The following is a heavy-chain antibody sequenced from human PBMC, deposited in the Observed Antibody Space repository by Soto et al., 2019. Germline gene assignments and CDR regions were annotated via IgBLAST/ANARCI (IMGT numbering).Heavy chain of an antibody. J-gene: IGHJ6*02. V-gene: IGHV3-30*18. CDR1: GFSFSSYA. D-gene: IGHD3-10*01. CDR3: AKDRGSGALRYYGMDV. CDR2: MSYDESKI. Sequence: QVQLVESGGGVVQPGRSLRLSCAGSGFSFSSYAVHWVRQAPGKGLEWVAVMSYDESKINYADSVKGRFTISRDNSKNTFFLQLNGLRPEDTAVYFCAKDRGSGALRYYGMDVWGQGTTGTVS.